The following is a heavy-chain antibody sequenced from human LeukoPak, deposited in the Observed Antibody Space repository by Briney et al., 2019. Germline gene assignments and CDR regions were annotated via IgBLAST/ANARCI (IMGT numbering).Heavy chain of an antibody. Sequence: SETLSLTCAVYGGSFSGYYWSWIRQPPGKGLEWIGSIYYSGSTYYNLSLKSRVTISVDTSKNQFSLKLRSVTAADTAVYYCARRLGGSGSYYYWGQGTLVTVSS. V-gene: IGHV4-34*01. D-gene: IGHD3-10*01. CDR1: GGSFSGYY. CDR3: ARRLGGSGSYYY. CDR2: IYYSGST. J-gene: IGHJ4*02.